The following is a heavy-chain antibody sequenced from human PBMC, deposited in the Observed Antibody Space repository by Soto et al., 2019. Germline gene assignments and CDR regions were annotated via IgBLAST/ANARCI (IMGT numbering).Heavy chain of an antibody. J-gene: IGHJ4*02. CDR3: ARVYGDSFDY. Sequence: QVQLQESGPGLVKPSQTLSLTCTVSGGSISSGDYYWSWIRQPPGKGMECIGYIFYSGSTYYNPSLTSRVNISLDTSKNQFSLKLSSVTAADTAVYYCARVYGDSFDYWGQGTLVTVSS. D-gene: IGHD4-17*01. V-gene: IGHV4-30-4*01. CDR1: GGSISSGDYY. CDR2: IFYSGST.